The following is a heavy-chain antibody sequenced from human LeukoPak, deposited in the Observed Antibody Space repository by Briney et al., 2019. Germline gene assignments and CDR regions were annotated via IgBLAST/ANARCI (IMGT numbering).Heavy chain of an antibody. Sequence: PGGSLRLSCAASGFTFSSYGMHWVRQAPGKGLEWVAFIRYDGSNKYYADSVKGRFTISRDNSKNTLYLQMNSLRAEDTAVYYCARAGLYCGGDCYSWARRGDPIDYWGQGTLVTVSS. CDR2: IRYDGSNK. J-gene: IGHJ4*02. CDR3: ARAGLYCGGDCYSWARRGDPIDY. CDR1: GFTFSSYG. V-gene: IGHV3-30*02. D-gene: IGHD2-21*02.